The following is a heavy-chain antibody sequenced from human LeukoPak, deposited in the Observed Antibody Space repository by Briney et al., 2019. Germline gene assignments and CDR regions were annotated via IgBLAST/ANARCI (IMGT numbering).Heavy chain of an antibody. V-gene: IGHV1-46*01. D-gene: IGHD1-1*01. CDR1: GYTFTSYY. Sequence: ASVTVSCKPSGYTFTSYYIDWVRQAPGQGLEWMGVINPSGGSTRYAQKFQGRVTMTGDPSTRTVYMELSSLTSDDTAVYYCARGTTDAYWGQGTPVTVSS. J-gene: IGHJ4*02. CDR2: INPSGGST. CDR3: ARGTTDAY.